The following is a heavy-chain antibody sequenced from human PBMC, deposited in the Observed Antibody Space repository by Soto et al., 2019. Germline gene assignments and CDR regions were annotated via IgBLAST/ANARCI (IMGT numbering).Heavy chain of an antibody. J-gene: IGHJ4*02. Sequence: QLQLQESGSGLVKPSQTLSLICGVSGGSINSGGYSWSWIRQPPGKGLEWIGYIYHSGRTYYNPSPKRRVTTSIDRSKIQFSLKLSSETAVDTAVYYCARVPDYWCQGTLGTVPS. CDR1: GGSINSGGYS. V-gene: IGHV4-30-2*01. CDR2: IYHSGRT. CDR3: ARVPDY.